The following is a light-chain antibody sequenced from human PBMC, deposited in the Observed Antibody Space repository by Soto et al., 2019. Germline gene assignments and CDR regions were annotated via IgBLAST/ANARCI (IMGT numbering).Light chain of an antibody. CDR1: SSNFGAGFD. J-gene: IGLJ1*01. V-gene: IGLV1-40*01. Sequence: QSALTQPPSVSGAPGQWVTISCTGTSSNFGAGFDVHWYQQLPGAAPKLLIYGSKNRPSGVPDRFSGSKSGTSASLAITGLQAEDEAHYYCQSYDSGLRGDVFGTGTKVTVL. CDR2: GSK. CDR3: QSYDSGLRGDV.